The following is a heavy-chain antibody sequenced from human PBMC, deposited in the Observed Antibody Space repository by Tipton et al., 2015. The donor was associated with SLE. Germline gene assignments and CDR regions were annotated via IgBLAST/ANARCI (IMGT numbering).Heavy chain of an antibody. J-gene: IGHJ4*02. CDR3: ARGSYYFDY. CDR2: IYDDTGRT. CDR1: GASIRDSFSY. Sequence: TLSLTCSVSGASIRDSFSYWGWIRQPPGKGLEWIGSIYDDTGRTHYNPSLKSRVTVSLDTSNNQFSLRLSSVTAADTAVYYCARGSYYFDYWGQGTLVTVSS. V-gene: IGHV4-39*07.